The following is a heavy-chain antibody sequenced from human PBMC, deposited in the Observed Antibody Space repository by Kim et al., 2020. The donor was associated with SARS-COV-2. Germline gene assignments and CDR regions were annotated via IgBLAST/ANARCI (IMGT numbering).Heavy chain of an antibody. V-gene: IGHV4-34*01. CDR1: GGSFSGYY. D-gene: IGHD3-22*01. J-gene: IGHJ4*01. CDR2: INHSGTT. Sequence: SETLSLTCAVYGGSFSGYYWSWIRQPPGKGLEWIGEINHSGTTNYNPSLKSRVTISVDTSKNQFSLKLSSVTAADTAVYYFAREIGGYYYLDDFDYCGHGTLVTVSS. CDR3: AREIGGYYYLDDFDY.